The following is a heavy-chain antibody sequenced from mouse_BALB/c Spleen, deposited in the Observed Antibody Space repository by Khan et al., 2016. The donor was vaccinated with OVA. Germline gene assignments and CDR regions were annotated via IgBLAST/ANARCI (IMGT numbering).Heavy chain of an antibody. J-gene: IGHJ3*01. V-gene: IGHV1S56*01. CDR2: IYPGNVNT. CDR1: GYSFTNYY. CDR3: AREGYYGNYRAWFAY. Sequence: VQLQQSGPEVVKPGASVRISCKASGYSFTNYYINWVKQRPGQGLEWIGWIYPGNVNTKYNENFKGKATLTADKSSSTTYMHLSSLTSEDSAVYFWAREGYYGNYRAWFAYWGQGTLVTVSA. D-gene: IGHD2-1*01.